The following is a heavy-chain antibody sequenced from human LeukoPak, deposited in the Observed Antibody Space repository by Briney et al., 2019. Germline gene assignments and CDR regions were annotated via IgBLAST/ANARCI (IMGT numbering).Heavy chain of an antibody. Sequence: GGSLRLSCAASGFTFSGYGMHWVRQAPGKGLEWVAFIRYDESYKYYADSVKGRFTISRDNAMDTLYLQMNSLRADDTAVYYCAKDRVDGSGSQFDSWGQGSLVIVSS. V-gene: IGHV3-30*02. CDR1: GFTFSGYG. J-gene: IGHJ4*02. CDR3: AKDRVDGSGSQFDS. CDR2: IRYDESYK. D-gene: IGHD3-10*01.